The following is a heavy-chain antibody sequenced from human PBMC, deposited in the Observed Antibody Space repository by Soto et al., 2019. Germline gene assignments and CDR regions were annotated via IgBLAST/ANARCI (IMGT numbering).Heavy chain of an antibody. CDR2: IYYSGST. V-gene: IGHV4-39*07. J-gene: IGHJ5*02. CDR3: ARDPSLLWFGELWNWFDP. Sequence: SETLSLTCTVSGGSISSSSYYWGWIRQPPGKGLEWIGSIYYSGSTYYNPSLKSRVTISVDTSKNQFSLKLSSVTAADTAVYYCARDPSLLWFGELWNWFDPWGQGTLVTVSS. D-gene: IGHD3-10*01. CDR1: GGSISSSSYY.